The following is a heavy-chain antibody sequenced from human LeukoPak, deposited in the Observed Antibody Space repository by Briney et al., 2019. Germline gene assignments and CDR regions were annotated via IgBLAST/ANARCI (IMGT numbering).Heavy chain of an antibody. D-gene: IGHD5-24*01. CDR1: GGSISSSSYY. J-gene: IGHJ4*02. V-gene: IGHV4-39*07. CDR3: ASLRRDGYNYNDY. CDR2: IYYSGST. Sequence: PSETLSLTCTVSGGSISSSSYYWGWIRQPPGKGPEWIGSIYYSGSTYYNPSLKSRVTISVDTSKNQFSLKLSSVTAADTAVYYCASLRRDGYNYNDYWGQGALVTVSS.